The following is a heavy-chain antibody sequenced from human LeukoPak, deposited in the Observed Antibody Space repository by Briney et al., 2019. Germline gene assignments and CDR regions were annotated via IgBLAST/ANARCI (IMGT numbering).Heavy chain of an antibody. CDR2: ISYDGTIE. V-gene: IGHV3-30*01. D-gene: IGHD3-10*01. CDR1: GFTFSNYA. CDR3: ARDRTYFYDSGSSGPHYFDY. J-gene: IGHJ4*02. Sequence: GGSLRLSCPASGFTFSNYAFHWFRQAPGKGLEWVAVISYDGTIEYHADSVKGRFTISRDNSKNTLYLQMNSLRAEDTAVYYCARDRTYFYDSGSSGPHYFDYWGQGTLVTVSS.